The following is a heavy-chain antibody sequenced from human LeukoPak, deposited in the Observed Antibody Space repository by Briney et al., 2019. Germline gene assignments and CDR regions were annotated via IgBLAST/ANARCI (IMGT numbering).Heavy chain of an antibody. CDR1: GGTFSSYA. Sequence: SVKVSCKASGGTFSSYAISWVRQAPGQGLEWMGGIIPIFGTANYAQRFQGRVTITADESTSTAYMELSRLRSEDTAVYYCAREGRRDGYNPPFDYWGQGTLVTVSS. CDR3: AREGRRDGYNPPFDY. CDR2: IIPIFGTA. D-gene: IGHD5-24*01. J-gene: IGHJ4*02. V-gene: IGHV1-69*13.